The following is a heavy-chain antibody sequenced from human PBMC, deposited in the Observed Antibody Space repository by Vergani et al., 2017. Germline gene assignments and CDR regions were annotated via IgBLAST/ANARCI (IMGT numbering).Heavy chain of an antibody. CDR3: ARGALWWLRQIDS. J-gene: IGHJ4*02. CDR2: IYDSGDT. V-gene: IGHV4-61*08. D-gene: IGHD2-21*01. Sequence: QVQLQESGPGLVKPSQTLSLTYTVSGASMSSVGYYWTWIRQPPGKGLEWIGYIYDSGDTKYNPSLKSRVTMSLDTSKNQFSLNLYSVTAADTAVYYCARGALWWLRQIDSWGQGTLVTVSS. CDR1: GASMSSVGYY.